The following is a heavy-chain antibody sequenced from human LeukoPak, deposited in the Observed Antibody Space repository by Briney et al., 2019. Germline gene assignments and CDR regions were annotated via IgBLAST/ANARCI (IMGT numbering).Heavy chain of an antibody. Sequence: ASVKVSCKVSGYTLTELSMHWVRQAPGKGLEWMGGFDPEDGETIYAQKFQGRVTMTEDTSTDTAYMDLSSLTSADTAVYYCATGTMVVGHYGGEGPLVSVPS. CDR1: GYTLTELS. V-gene: IGHV1-24*01. D-gene: IGHD4/OR15-4a*01. CDR2: FDPEDGET. CDR3: ATGTMVVGHY. J-gene: IGHJ4*02.